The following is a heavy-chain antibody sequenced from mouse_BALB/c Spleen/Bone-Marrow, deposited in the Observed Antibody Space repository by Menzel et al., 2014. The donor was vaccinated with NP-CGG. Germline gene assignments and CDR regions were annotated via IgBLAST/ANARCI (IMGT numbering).Heavy chain of an antibody. V-gene: IGHV5-15*02. J-gene: IGHJ2*01. CDR3: TRDRGYDGGYYFDY. D-gene: IGHD2-2*01. Sequence: EVQLQQSGGGVVQPGGSRKLSCAASGFNFSDYGMAWVQLAPGKGPEWVAFISNLAYSIYYADTVTGRFTISRENAKNTLYLEMSSLRFEDTAMYYCTRDRGYDGGYYFDYWGQGTTLTVSS. CDR1: GFNFSDYG. CDR2: ISNLAYSI.